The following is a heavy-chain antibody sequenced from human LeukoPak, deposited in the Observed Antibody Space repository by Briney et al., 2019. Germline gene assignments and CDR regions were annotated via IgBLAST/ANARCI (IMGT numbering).Heavy chain of an antibody. V-gene: IGHV3-74*01. Sequence: GGSLRLSCAASGSTFSRYCMHWVRQAPGKGPVWLSRICQDGTVANYADSVKGRFTISRDNAKSTVSLQMNSLRVEDTAVYYCVRDFREADYWGRGSLVTVSS. D-gene: IGHD3-10*01. CDR3: VRDFREADY. J-gene: IGHJ4*02. CDR1: GSTFSRYC. CDR2: ICQDGTVA.